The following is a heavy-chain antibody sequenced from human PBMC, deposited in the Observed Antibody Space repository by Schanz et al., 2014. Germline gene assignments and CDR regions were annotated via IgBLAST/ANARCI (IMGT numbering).Heavy chain of an antibody. D-gene: IGHD3-10*01. CDR1: GGSISSYY. CDR3: GRHPHYYGSGSGFDP. Sequence: QVQLQESGPGLVKPSETLSLTCTVSGGSISSYYWSWIRQPPGKGLEWIGYMYYSGSTYYNPSLKSRVTIAVEASKTQFPLKLSSGTAADTAVYYCGRHPHYYGSGSGFDPWGQGTLVTVSS. CDR2: MYYSGST. J-gene: IGHJ5*02. V-gene: IGHV4-59*08.